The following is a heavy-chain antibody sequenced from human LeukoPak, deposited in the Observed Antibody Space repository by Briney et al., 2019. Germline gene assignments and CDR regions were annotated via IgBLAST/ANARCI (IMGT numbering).Heavy chain of an antibody. D-gene: IGHD1-26*01. CDR3: ARDRRGGVTTVDY. J-gene: IGHJ4*02. V-gene: IGHV1-2*02. CDR2: INPNSGGT. CDR1: GYTFTGYY. Sequence: ASVKVSCKASGYTFTGYYMHWVRQAPGQGLEWMGWINPNSGGTNYAQKLQGRVTMTTDTSTSTAYMELRSLRSDDTAVYYCARDRRGGVTTVDYWGQGTLVTVSS.